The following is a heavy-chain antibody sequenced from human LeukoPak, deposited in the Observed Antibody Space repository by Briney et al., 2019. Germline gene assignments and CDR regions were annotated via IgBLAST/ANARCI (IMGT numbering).Heavy chain of an antibody. J-gene: IGHJ4*02. CDR3: ARVNTAMAPYYFDY. CDR2: IYYSGST. D-gene: IGHD5-18*01. V-gene: IGHV4-39*01. CDR1: GGSISSSSYY. Sequence: SETLSLTCTVSGGSISSSSYYWGWIRQPPGKGLEWIGSIYYSGSTYYNPSLKSRVTISVDTSKNQFSLKLSSVTAADTAVYYCARVNTAMAPYYFDYWGQGTLVTVSS.